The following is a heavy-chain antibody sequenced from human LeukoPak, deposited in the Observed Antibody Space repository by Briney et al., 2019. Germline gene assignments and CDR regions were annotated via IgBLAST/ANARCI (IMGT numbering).Heavy chain of an antibody. Sequence: GSLRLSCAASGFTFSSYGMHWVRQAPGKGLEWVAVISYDGSNKYYADSVKGRFTISRDNSKNTLYLQMNSLRVEDTAVYYCAKSPSHCSGTSCYLDYWGQGVLVTVSS. J-gene: IGHJ4*02. V-gene: IGHV3-30*18. CDR2: ISYDGSNK. CDR3: AKSPSHCSGTSCYLDY. CDR1: GFTFSSYG. D-gene: IGHD2-2*01.